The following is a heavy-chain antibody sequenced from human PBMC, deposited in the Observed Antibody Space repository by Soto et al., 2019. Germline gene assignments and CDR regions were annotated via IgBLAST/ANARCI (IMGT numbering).Heavy chain of an antibody. CDR1: GFTFSSYS. CDR3: ARGPYYDFWSGYYDYYYYYMDV. V-gene: IGHV3-48*01. Sequence: GGSLRLSCAASGFTFSSYSMNWVRQAPGKGLEWVSYISSSSSTIYYADSVKGRFTISRDNAKNSLYLQMNSLRAEDTAVYYCARGPYYDFWSGYYDYYYYYMDVWGKGTTVTVSS. J-gene: IGHJ6*03. D-gene: IGHD3-3*01. CDR2: ISSSSSTI.